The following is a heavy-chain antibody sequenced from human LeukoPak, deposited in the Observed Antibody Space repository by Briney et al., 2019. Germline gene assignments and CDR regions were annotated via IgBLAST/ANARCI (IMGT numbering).Heavy chain of an antibody. CDR3: VILTVTTWYYGMDV. CDR2: IYHSGST. J-gene: IGHJ6*02. V-gene: IGHV4-4*02. Sequence: PSGTLSLTCAVSGGSIISSNWWSWVRQPPGKGLEWIGEIYHSGSTNYNPSLKSRVTISVDKSKNQFSLKLSSVTAADTAVYYCVILTVTTWYYGMDVWGQGTTVTVSS. CDR1: GGSIISSNW. D-gene: IGHD4-17*01.